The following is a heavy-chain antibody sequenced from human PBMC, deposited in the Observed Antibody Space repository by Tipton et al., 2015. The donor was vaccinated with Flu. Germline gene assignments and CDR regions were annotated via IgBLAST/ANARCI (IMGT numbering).Heavy chain of an antibody. V-gene: IGHV4-31*03. CDR1: GGSISSDGYY. CDR3: AKEGPSWYFDP. CDR2: IYYSGST. J-gene: IGHJ2*01. Sequence: TLSLTCTVSGGSISSDGYYWNWIRQHPGKGLEWIGYIYYSGSTYYNPSLKSRVTISVDTSRNQFSLKLSSVTAADTAVYYCAKEGPSWYFDPWGRGTLVTVSS.